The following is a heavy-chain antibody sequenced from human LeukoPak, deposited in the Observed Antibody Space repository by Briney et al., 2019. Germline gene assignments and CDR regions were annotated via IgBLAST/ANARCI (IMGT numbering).Heavy chain of an antibody. D-gene: IGHD6-19*01. Sequence: TSETLSLTCTVSGGSISSYYWSWIRQPPGKGLEWIGYIYYSGSTNYNPSLKSRVTISVDTSKNQFSLKLSSVTAADTAVYYCARRAAGGFWFDPWGQGTLVTVSS. J-gene: IGHJ5*02. CDR1: GGSISSYY. V-gene: IGHV4-59*08. CDR2: IYYSGST. CDR3: ARRAAGGFWFDP.